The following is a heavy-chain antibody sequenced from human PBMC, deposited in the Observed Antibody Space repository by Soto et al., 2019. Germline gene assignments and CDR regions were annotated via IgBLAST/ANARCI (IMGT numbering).Heavy chain of an antibody. J-gene: IGHJ3*01. D-gene: IGHD1-26*01. V-gene: IGHV3-72*01. CDR3: ARGDVGAFDL. CDR1: GFSFSDHY. Sequence: GGSLRLSCAASGFSFSDHYMAWVRQAPGKGLDWIAIVRKKGNNYSTDYGASVKGRFTVSRDDSKDSLYLQMASLRVEDTAVYYCARGDVGAFDLWGQGTMVTVSS. CDR2: VRKKGNNYST.